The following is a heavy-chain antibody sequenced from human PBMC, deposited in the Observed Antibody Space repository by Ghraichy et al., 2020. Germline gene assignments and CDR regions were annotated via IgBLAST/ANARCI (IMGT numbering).Heavy chain of an antibody. D-gene: IGHD6-13*01. CDR2: IYSGGST. CDR1: GFTVSSNY. Sequence: LSLTCAASGFTVSSNYMSWVRQAPGRGLEWVSVIYSGGSTYYADSVKGRFTISRDNSKNTLYLQMNSLRAEDTAVYYCARDSRQQLAFDYWGQGTLVTVSS. V-gene: IGHV3-53*01. CDR3: ARDSRQQLAFDY. J-gene: IGHJ4*02.